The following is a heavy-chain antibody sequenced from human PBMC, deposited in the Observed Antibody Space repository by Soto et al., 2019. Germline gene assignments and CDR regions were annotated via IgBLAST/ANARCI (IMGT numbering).Heavy chain of an antibody. V-gene: IGHV3-73*01. Sequence: GGSLRLSCAASGFTFSGSAMHWVRQASGKGLEWVGRIRSKANSYATAYAASVKGRFTISRDDSKNTAYLQMNSLKTEDTAVYYCTRLDIVVVPAVGKYGMDVWGQGTTVTVSS. J-gene: IGHJ6*02. CDR2: IRSKANSYAT. D-gene: IGHD2-2*03. CDR3: TRLDIVVVPAVGKYGMDV. CDR1: GFTFSGSA.